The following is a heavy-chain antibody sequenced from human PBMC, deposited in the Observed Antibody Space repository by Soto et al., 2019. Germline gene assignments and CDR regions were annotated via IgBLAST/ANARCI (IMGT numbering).Heavy chain of an antibody. CDR2: ITPSGGTT. D-gene: IGHD3-22*01. Sequence: QAHLVQSGAEVKKPGASVKVSCKASGYTFIRHQIHWVRQAPAQGLEWMGMITPSGGTTSYAQNFRGRVTMIRDTSASTVHMEMSSLTSDDTAVYYCARVGYFDRNGYKDAFDVWGQGTVVTVSS. V-gene: IGHV1-46*01. CDR3: ARVGYFDRNGYKDAFDV. CDR1: GYTFIRHQ. J-gene: IGHJ3*01.